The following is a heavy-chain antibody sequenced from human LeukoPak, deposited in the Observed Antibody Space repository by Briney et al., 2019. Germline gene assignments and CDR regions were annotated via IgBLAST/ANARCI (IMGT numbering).Heavy chain of an antibody. D-gene: IGHD5-12*01. Sequence: TGGSLRLSCAASGFTVSSNYMSWVRQAPGKGLEWVSVIYSGGSTYYADSVKGRFTISRDNSKNMLHLQMNSLRAEDTAVYYCAKAPRGYTGYDKAFDIWGQGTIVTVSS. CDR3: AKAPRGYTGYDKAFDI. CDR2: IYSGGST. V-gene: IGHV3-53*01. CDR1: GFTVSSNY. J-gene: IGHJ3*02.